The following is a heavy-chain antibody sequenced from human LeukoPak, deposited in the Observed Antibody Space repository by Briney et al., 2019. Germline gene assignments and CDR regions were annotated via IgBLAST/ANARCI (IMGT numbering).Heavy chain of an antibody. CDR1: GYSFTNYW. V-gene: IGHV5-10-1*01. J-gene: IGHJ3*02. D-gene: IGHD3-10*01. Sequence: GESLRISCKGSGYSFTNYWISWVRQLPGKGLEWMGRIDPSDSYTNYSPSFQGHVTISADKSISTAYLQWSSLKASDTAMYYCARHAPMVRGGSGAFDIWGQGQWSPSLQ. CDR3: ARHAPMVRGGSGAFDI. CDR2: IDPSDSYT.